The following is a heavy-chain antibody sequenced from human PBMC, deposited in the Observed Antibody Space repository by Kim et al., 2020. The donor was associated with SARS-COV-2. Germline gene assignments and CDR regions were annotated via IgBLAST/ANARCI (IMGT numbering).Heavy chain of an antibody. V-gene: IGHV1-18*01. J-gene: IGHJ4*02. D-gene: IGHD5-12*01. CDR1: GYTFTSYG. CDR2: ISAYNGNT. Sequence: ASVKVSCKASGYTFTSYGISWVRQAPGEGLEWMGWISAYNGNTNYAQKLQGRVTMTTDTSTSTGYMELRSLRSDDTAVYYCARTYSGYDYNWGYWGQGTLVTVSS. CDR3: ARTYSGYDYNWGY.